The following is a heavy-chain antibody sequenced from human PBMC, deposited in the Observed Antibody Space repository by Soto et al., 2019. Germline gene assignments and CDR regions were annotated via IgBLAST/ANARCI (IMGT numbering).Heavy chain of an antibody. CDR3: ARDPGYSHGYN. Sequence: GASVKVSCKASGYTFTTYAMHWVRQAPGQRLEWMGWINAGNGNTKYSQKFQGRVTITRDTSASTAYMELSSLRSEDTAVYYCARDPGYSHGYNWGQGTLVTVSS. V-gene: IGHV1-3*01. J-gene: IGHJ4*02. D-gene: IGHD5-18*01. CDR1: GYTFTTYA. CDR2: INAGNGNT.